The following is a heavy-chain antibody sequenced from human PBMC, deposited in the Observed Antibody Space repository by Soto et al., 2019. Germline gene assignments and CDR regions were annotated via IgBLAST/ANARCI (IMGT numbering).Heavy chain of an antibody. J-gene: IGHJ3*02. D-gene: IGHD6-19*01. CDR1: GGSISSYY. CDR2: IYYSGST. V-gene: IGHV4-59*01. CDR3: ARDMGIAVADAFDI. Sequence: SETLSLTCTVSGGSISSYYWSWIRQPPGKGLEWIGYIYYSGSTNYNPSLKSRVTISVDTSKNQFSLKLSSVTAADTAVYYCARDMGIAVADAFDIWGQGTMVTVSS.